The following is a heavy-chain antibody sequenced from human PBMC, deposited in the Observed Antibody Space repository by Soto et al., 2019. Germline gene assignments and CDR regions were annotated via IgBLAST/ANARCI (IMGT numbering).Heavy chain of an antibody. CDR3: ARDRGRSSGWPMDDAFDI. CDR2: IIPIFGTA. J-gene: IGHJ3*02. D-gene: IGHD6-19*01. CDR1: GGTLSSYA. Sequence: SVKVSCKGSGGTLSSYAISWVGQAPGKGREWMGGIIPIFGTANYAQKFQGRVTITADESTSTAYMELSSLRSEDTAVYYCARDRGRSSGWPMDDAFDIWGQGTMVTVSS. V-gene: IGHV1-69*13.